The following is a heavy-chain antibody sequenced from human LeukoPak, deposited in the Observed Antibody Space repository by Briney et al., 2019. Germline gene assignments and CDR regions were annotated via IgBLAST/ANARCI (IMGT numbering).Heavy chain of an antibody. J-gene: IGHJ4*02. D-gene: IGHD3-9*01. CDR3: ARANYDILTGYFEF. CDR1: GFTFTDQY. CDR2: TTHKVNSDTT. V-gene: IGHV3-72*01. Sequence: PGGSLRLSCAASGFTFTDQYMGWVRQAPGKGLEWVGRTTHKVNSDTTEYAASVKGRFTISRDDSKNSLYLQMNSLKTEDTAVYYCARANYDILTGYFEFWGQGTLVTVSS.